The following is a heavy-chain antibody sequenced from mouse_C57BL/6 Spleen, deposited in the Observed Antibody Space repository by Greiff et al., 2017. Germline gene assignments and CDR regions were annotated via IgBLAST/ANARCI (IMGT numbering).Heavy chain of an antibody. D-gene: IGHD1-1*02. V-gene: IGHV1-69*01. J-gene: IGHJ4*01. CDR1: GYTFTSYW. Sequence: QVQLQQPGAELVMPGASVKLSCKASGYTFTSYWMHWVKQRPGQGLEWIGEIDPSDSSTNYNQKFKGKSTLTVDKSSSTAYMQLSSLTSEDSAVXYCARGVATDYALDYWGQGTSVTVSS. CDR2: IDPSDSST. CDR3: ARGVATDYALDY.